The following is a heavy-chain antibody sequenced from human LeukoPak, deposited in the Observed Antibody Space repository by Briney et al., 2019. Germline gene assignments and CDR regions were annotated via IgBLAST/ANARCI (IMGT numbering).Heavy chain of an antibody. V-gene: IGHV4-39*07. Sequence: PSETLSLICTVSGDSISSSNYYWGWIRQPPGKGLEWIGQINPSRNTNYNPSLKSRVTISVDTSKKQFSLKLSSVTAADTAVYYCARRYDFWSGYPPPLDYWGQGTLVTVSS. CDR2: INPSRNT. J-gene: IGHJ4*02. CDR1: GDSISSSNYY. CDR3: ARRYDFWSGYPPPLDY. D-gene: IGHD3-3*01.